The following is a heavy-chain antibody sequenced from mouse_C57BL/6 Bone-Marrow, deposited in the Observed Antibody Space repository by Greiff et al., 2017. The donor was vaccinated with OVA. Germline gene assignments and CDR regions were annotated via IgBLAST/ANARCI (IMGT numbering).Heavy chain of an antibody. Sequence: VKLQQPGAELVKPGASVKMSCKASGYTFTSYWITWVKQRPGQGLEWIGDIYPGSGSTNYNEKFKSKATLTVDTSSSTAYMQLSSLTSEDSAVYYCANYYGSSYHAMDYWGQGTSVTVSS. J-gene: IGHJ4*01. V-gene: IGHV1-55*01. D-gene: IGHD1-1*01. CDR1: GYTFTSYW. CDR2: IYPGSGST. CDR3: ANYYGSSYHAMDY.